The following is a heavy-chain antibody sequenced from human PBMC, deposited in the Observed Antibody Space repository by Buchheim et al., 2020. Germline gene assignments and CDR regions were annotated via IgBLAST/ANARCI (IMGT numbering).Heavy chain of an antibody. Sequence: QVQLQQWGAGLLKPSETLSLTCAVYGGSFSGYYWSWIRQPPGKGLEWIGEINHSGSTNYNPSLKSRVTISVDPSKNQFSLKLSSVTAADTAVYYCARGPYYYGSGSYFRYYYYGMDVWGQGTT. CDR3: ARGPYYYGSGSYFRYYYYGMDV. J-gene: IGHJ6*02. V-gene: IGHV4-34*01. D-gene: IGHD3-10*01. CDR1: GGSFSGYY. CDR2: INHSGST.